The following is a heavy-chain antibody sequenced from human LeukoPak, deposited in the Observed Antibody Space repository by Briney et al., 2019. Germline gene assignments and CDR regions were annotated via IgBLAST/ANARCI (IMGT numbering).Heavy chain of an antibody. CDR1: GFTFSSYS. Sequence: GGSLRLSCAASGFTFSSYSMNWVRQAPGKGLEWVSSISRSSSYIYYADSVKGRFTISRDNAKNSLYLQMNSLRAEDTAVYYCARGRYYYGSGSLFAPNPGSKYYFDYWGQGTLVTVSS. CDR2: ISRSSSYI. CDR3: ARGRYYYGSGSLFAPNPGSKYYFDY. J-gene: IGHJ4*02. V-gene: IGHV3-21*01. D-gene: IGHD3-10*01.